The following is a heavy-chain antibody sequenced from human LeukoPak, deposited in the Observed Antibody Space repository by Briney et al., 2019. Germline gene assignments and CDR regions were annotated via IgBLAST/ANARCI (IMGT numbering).Heavy chain of an antibody. D-gene: IGHD3-16*02. V-gene: IGHV4-39*01. Sequence: SETLSLTCTVSGCSISSSSYYWGWLRQPPGMGLEWIVSIYYSGSTYYNPSLKSPVTISVDTSKNQFSLKLSSVTAADTAVYYCARLTTDYVWGSYRSGDDAFDIWGQGTMVTVSS. CDR3: ARLTTDYVWGSYRSGDDAFDI. J-gene: IGHJ3*02. CDR2: IYYSGST. CDR1: GCSISSSSYY.